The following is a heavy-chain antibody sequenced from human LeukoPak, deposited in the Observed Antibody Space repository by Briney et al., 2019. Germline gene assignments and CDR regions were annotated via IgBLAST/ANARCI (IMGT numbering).Heavy chain of an antibody. J-gene: IGHJ4*02. Sequence: PGGSLRLSCAASGFTFSGYAMSWVRQAPGKGLEWVSAISGSGGSTYYADSVKGRFTISRDNSKNTLYLQMNSLRAEDTAVYYCARFAYCGGDCPLYYFDYWGQGTLVTVSS. CDR3: ARFAYCGGDCPLYYFDY. V-gene: IGHV3-23*01. CDR2: ISGSGGST. D-gene: IGHD2-21*02. CDR1: GFTFSGYA.